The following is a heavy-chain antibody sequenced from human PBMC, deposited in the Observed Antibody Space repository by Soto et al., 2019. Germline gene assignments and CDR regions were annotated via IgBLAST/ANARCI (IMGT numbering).Heavy chain of an antibody. D-gene: IGHD3-22*01. CDR2: ISGYNGNT. J-gene: IGHJ4*02. CDR1: GYTFTIYG. V-gene: IGHV1-18*04. CDR3: ARVDYYDSSGDYGY. Sequence: QVQLVQSGAEVKKPGASVQVSCKASGYTFTIYGISWVRQAPGQGREWMGWISGYNGNTDYAQNLQDRVTLTTDASTSSVYMELRSLRSDDTAVYYCARVDYYDSSGDYGYWGQGTLITVSS.